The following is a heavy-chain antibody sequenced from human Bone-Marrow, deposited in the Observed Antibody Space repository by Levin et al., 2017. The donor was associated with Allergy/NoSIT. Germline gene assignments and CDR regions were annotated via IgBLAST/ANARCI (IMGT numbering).Heavy chain of an antibody. Sequence: GGSLRLSCTTSGFTFADYTMSWFRQAPGKGLEWVGFVRRNSYGASGEYAASVKGRFTISRDDPKSIAYLQMNSLKIEDTGVYYCTRDFASTVWWFDPWGQGTLVTVSS. D-gene: IGHD4-11*01. J-gene: IGHJ5*02. V-gene: IGHV3-49*03. CDR3: TRDFASTVWWFDP. CDR2: VRRNSYGASG. CDR1: GFTFADYT.